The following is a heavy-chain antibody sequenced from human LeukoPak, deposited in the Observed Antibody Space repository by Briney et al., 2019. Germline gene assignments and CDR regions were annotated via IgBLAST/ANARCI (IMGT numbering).Heavy chain of an antibody. V-gene: IGHV4-39*07. CDR1: GGSISSSSYY. CDR3: TRARRNITIFGVVIIDYMDV. D-gene: IGHD3-3*01. Sequence: NASETLSLTCTVSGGSISSSSYYWGWIRQPPGKGLEWIGSIYYSGSTYYNPSLKSRVTISVDTSKNQFSLKLSSVTAADTAVYYCTRARRNITIFGVVIIDYMDVWGKGTTVTVSS. J-gene: IGHJ6*03. CDR2: IYYSGST.